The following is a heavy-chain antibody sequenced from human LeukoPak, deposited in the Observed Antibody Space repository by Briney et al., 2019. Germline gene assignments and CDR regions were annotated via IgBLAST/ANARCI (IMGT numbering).Heavy chain of an antibody. J-gene: IGHJ4*02. CDR3: AKETYNSSCYDY. Sequence: GGALRLSCADSGFTFVDYAMQWVRQAPGKGLEWVSLISGDGGSTYYADSVKGRFTISRDNSKNSLYLKKNSLRTEDTALYYCAKETYNSSCYDYWGQGTLVTVSS. CDR2: ISGDGGST. D-gene: IGHD3-22*01. V-gene: IGHV3-43*02. CDR1: GFTFVDYA.